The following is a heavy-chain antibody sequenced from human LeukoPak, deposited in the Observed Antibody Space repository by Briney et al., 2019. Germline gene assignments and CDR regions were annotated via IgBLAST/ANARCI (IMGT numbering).Heavy chain of an antibody. CDR2: IIPIFGTP. J-gene: IGHJ4*02. CDR3: ARAARAGYSSGYFFDS. D-gene: IGHD5-18*01. Sequence: RGASVKVSCKASGYTFTSYGITWVRQAPGQGLEWMGGIIPIFGTPNYAQNFQGRITITADEVTSIVYMELSSLRFDDTAVYYCARAARAGYSSGYFFDSWGQGTLVTVSS. V-gene: IGHV1-69*13. CDR1: GYTFTSYG.